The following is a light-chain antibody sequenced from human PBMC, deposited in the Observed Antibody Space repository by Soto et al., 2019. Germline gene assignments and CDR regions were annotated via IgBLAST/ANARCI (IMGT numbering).Light chain of an antibody. CDR2: AAS. V-gene: IGKV1-39*01. CDR3: QQYNAYPWT. J-gene: IGKJ1*01. Sequence: DIQMTQSPSSLSASIGDRVTLTCRASQNINNYLNWYQQKPGKAPKLLIYAASSLQSGVPSNFSGSGSGTEFTLTISSLQPEDFATYYCQQYNAYPWTFGQGTKVDIK. CDR1: QNINNY.